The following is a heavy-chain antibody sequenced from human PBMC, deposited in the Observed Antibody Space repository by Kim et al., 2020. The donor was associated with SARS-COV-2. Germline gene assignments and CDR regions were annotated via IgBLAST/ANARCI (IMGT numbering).Heavy chain of an antibody. CDR2: ISASGDDT. D-gene: IGHD2-21*01. CDR1: GFAFSIYS. CDR3: AIDEDCSIYSYYFYD. J-gene: IGHJ4*01. V-gene: IGHV3-23*01. Sequence: GGSLRLSCAASGFAFSIYSMTWARQAPGKGLEWVSSISASGDDTHYAGSVRGRFTISRDNSKNILYLQMNSLRAEDTAVYYCAIDEDCSIYSYYFYDQG.